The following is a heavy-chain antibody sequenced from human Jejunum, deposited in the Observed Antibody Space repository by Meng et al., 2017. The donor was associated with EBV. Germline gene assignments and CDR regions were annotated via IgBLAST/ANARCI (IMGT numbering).Heavy chain of an antibody. Sequence: AAGGGVVRAGRSRGLSLAASGFSFRGHDMKWVRQAPGKGLKWVALISNDGNNKYDADSVKGRFTISRDNSKNTLYLQMNSLRVDDTALYYCTREWGADYWGQGTLVTVSS. CDR2: ISNDGNNK. V-gene: IGHV3-30-3*01. CDR3: TREWGADY. D-gene: IGHD3-16*01. CDR1: GFSFRGHD. J-gene: IGHJ4*02.